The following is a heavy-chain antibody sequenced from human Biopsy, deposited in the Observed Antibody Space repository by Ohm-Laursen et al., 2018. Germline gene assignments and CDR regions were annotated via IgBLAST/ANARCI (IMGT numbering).Heavy chain of an antibody. Sequence: SLRLSCAASGFTFSGFSMNWVRQAPGKGLEWVSSISASGNHIYYTDSVKGRFTVSRDNGKNSVYLQMNSLGAEDTAVYYCARSRGSSGIATIYYYGMDVWGQGTTVTVSS. CDR2: ISASGNHI. V-gene: IGHV3-21*01. D-gene: IGHD3-10*01. CDR1: GFTFSGFS. J-gene: IGHJ6*02. CDR3: ARSRGSSGIATIYYYGMDV.